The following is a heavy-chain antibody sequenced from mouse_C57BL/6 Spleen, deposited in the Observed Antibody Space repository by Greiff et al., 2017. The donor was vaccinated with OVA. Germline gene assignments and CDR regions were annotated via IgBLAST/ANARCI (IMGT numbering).Heavy chain of an antibody. V-gene: IGHV1-69*01. CDR3: ARGDYGSSYYFDY. CDR1: GYTFTSYW. J-gene: IGHJ2*01. Sequence: QVQLQQPGAELVMPGASVKLSCKASGYTFTSYWMHWVKQRPGQGLEWIGEIDPSDSYTNYNQQFKGKATLTVDKSSSTAYMQLGSLTSEDSAVYYCARGDYGSSYYFDYWGQGTTLTVSS. CDR2: IDPSDSYT. D-gene: IGHD1-1*01.